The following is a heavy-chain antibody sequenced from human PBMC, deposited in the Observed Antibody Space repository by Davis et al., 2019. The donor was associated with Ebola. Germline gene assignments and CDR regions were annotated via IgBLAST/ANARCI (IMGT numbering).Heavy chain of an antibody. CDR2: ISGSGDST. Sequence: GGSLRLSCAAPEFTFSSYEMSWVRQAPGKGLEWVSSISGSGDSTNYADSVKGRYTISRDNSKNTLYLQMNSLRAEDTAVYYCAKDARLVGSRWTFDYWGQGTLVTVSS. D-gene: IGHD6-13*01. CDR3: AKDARLVGSRWTFDY. V-gene: IGHV3-23*01. J-gene: IGHJ4*02. CDR1: EFTFSSYE.